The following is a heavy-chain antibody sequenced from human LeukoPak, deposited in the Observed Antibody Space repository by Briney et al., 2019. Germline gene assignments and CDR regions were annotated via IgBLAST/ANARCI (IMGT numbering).Heavy chain of an antibody. CDR2: ISGDGGST. D-gene: IGHD1-26*01. Sequence: GGSLRLSCAASGFTFDDYAMHWVRQAPGKGLEWVSLISGDGGSTYYADSVKGRFTISRDNCKNSLYLQMNSLRTEDTALYYCAKDYSGSYYSSYNWFDPWGQGTLVTVSS. CDR1: GFTFDDYA. CDR3: AKDYSGSYYSSYNWFDP. V-gene: IGHV3-43*02. J-gene: IGHJ5*02.